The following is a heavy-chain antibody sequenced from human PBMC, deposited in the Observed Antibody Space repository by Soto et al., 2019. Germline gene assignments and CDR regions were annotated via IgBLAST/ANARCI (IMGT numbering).Heavy chain of an antibody. CDR1: GGTFSSYA. V-gene: IGHV1-69*11. CDR3: ARVVTVVKSFHYWYFDL. J-gene: IGHJ2*01. CDR2: IIPILGTA. Sequence: QVQLVQSGAEVKKPGSSVKVSCKASGGTFSSYAISWVRQAPGQGLEWMGGIIPILGTANYAQKFQGRGTITADESTSTAYMELSSLRSEDTAVYYCARVVTVVKSFHYWYFDLWGRGTLVTVSS. D-gene: IGHD2-15*01.